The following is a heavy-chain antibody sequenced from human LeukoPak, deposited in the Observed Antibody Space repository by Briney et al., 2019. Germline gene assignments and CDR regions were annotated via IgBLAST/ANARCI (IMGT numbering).Heavy chain of an antibody. Sequence: ASVKVSCKASGYTFTGYYMHWVRQAPGQGLEWMGWINPNSGGTNYAQKLQGRVTMTTDTSTSTAYMELRSLRSDDTAVYYCARSGSAIAVAGNFDYWGQGTLVTVSS. D-gene: IGHD6-19*01. J-gene: IGHJ4*02. CDR3: ARSGSAIAVAGNFDY. CDR1: GYTFTGYY. CDR2: INPNSGGT. V-gene: IGHV1-2*02.